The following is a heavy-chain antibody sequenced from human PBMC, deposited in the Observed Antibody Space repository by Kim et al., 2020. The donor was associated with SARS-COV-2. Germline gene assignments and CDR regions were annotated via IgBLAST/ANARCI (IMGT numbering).Heavy chain of an antibody. CDR1: GYTFSNYD. V-gene: IGHV1-18*04. Sequence: ASVKVSCKTSGYTFSNYDITWVRQAPGQGLEWMGWISAHNDNTNYAQKLYGRVTMTTDTSTSTAYMELRSLRSDDTAVYYCARGYCSGGSCPPGGYWGQGTLVTGSS. CDR3: ARGYCSGGSCPPGGY. CDR2: ISAHNDNT. J-gene: IGHJ4*02. D-gene: IGHD2-15*01.